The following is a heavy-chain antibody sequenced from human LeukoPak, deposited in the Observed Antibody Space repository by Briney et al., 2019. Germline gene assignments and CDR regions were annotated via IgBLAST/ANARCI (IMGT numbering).Heavy chain of an antibody. CDR2: ISGSGSNT. J-gene: IGHJ4*02. V-gene: IGHV3-23*01. CDR1: DFTFSSYA. D-gene: IGHD1/OR15-1a*01. Sequence: PGGSLRLSCAASDFTFSSYAMSWVRQAPGKGLEWVSTISGSGSNTYYADSVRGRYTISRDNSKNTLYLQMNSLRAEDTAMYYCAKSDWHKRGEPDYFDYWGQGSLVTVSS. CDR3: AKSDWHKRGEPDYFDY.